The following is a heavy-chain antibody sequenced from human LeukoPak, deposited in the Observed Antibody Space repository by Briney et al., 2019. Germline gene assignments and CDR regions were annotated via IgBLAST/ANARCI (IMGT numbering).Heavy chain of an antibody. CDR1: GGTFSSYA. V-gene: IGHV1-69*04. J-gene: IGHJ4*02. Sequence: GASVKVSCKASGGTFSSYAISWVRQAPGQGLEWMGRIIPILGLAKYAQKFQGRVTITADKSTSTAYMELSSLRSEDTAVYYCARDAHYDSSGYYAYWGQGTLVTVSS. CDR3: ARDAHYDSSGYYAY. D-gene: IGHD3-22*01. CDR2: IIPILGLA.